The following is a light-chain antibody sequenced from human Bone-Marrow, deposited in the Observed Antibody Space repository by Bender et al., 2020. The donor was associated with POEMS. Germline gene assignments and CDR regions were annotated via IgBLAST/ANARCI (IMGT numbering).Light chain of an antibody. Sequence: SYELTQPPSVSVSPGQTATITCSGEKLGEEYACWYQQKPGQSPVVVIYQDTKRPSGIPERFSGSKSGNTASLTISGLQAEDEADYYCCSFASGSFFPFSGGTKLTVL. CDR2: QDT. CDR3: CSFASGSFFP. J-gene: IGLJ2*01. V-gene: IGLV3-1*01. CDR1: KLGEEY.